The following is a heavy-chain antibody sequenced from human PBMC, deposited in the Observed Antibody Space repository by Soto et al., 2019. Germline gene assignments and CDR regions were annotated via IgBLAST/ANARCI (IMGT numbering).Heavy chain of an antibody. CDR1: GSTFNKYS. Sequence: QVQLVQSGAEVKKPGSSVKVSCRASGSTFNKYSISWVRQAPGQGLEWMGGLIPIFGTPHYAPKFQGRLTTTADESTSTTFLDLTSLRSEDTAVYYCVGDSAARTWLDPWGQGTLVTVSS. CDR3: VGDSAARTWLDP. CDR2: LIPIFGTP. D-gene: IGHD6-6*01. J-gene: IGHJ5*02. V-gene: IGHV1-69*01.